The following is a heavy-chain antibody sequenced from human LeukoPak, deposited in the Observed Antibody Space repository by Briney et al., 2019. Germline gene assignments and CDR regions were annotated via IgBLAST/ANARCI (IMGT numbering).Heavy chain of an antibody. CDR3: ARGYDSSGYVYYYYYMDV. Sequence: SETLSLTCAVFGGSFSGYYWSWIRQPPGKGLEWIGEINHPGSTNFNPSLKSRVTISVDTSKDQFSLKLSSVTAADTAVYYCARGYDSSGYVYYYYYMDVWGKGTTVTVSS. CDR1: GGSFSGYY. J-gene: IGHJ6*03. V-gene: IGHV4-34*01. D-gene: IGHD3-22*01. CDR2: INHPGST.